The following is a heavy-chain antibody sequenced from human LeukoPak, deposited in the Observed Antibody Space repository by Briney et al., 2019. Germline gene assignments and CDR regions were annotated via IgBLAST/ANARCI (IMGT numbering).Heavy chain of an antibody. D-gene: IGHD4-17*01. CDR2: FIPILGVT. Sequence: SVKVSWKASGGTISSYAVSWVRQAPGQRLEWMGRFIPILGVTNYAQAFQGRVTITAGKSTDTAYMELSSLRSDDTAMYYCVRAKTVTSAFDYWGQGTLVTVSS. CDR1: GGTISSYA. J-gene: IGHJ4*02. V-gene: IGHV1-69*04. CDR3: VRAKTVTSAFDY.